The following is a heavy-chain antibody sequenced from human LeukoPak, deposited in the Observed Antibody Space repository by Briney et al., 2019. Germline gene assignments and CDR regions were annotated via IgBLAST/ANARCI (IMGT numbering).Heavy chain of an antibody. CDR3: ARDPGYGDYSPDYYFDY. J-gene: IGHJ4*02. CDR1: GYTFTSYY. V-gene: IGHV1-46*01. D-gene: IGHD4-17*01. Sequence: GASVKVSCKASGYTFTSYYMHWVRQAPGQGLEWMGIINPSGGSTSYAQKFQGRVTMTRDTSTSTVYMELSSLRSEDTAVYYCARDPGYGDYSPDYYFDYWGQGTLVTVSS. CDR2: INPSGGST.